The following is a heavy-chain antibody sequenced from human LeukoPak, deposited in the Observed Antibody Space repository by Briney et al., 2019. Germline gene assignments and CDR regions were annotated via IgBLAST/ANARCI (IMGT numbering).Heavy chain of an antibody. CDR1: GFTFSSYS. Sequence: GGSLRLSCAASGFTFSSYSMNWVRQAPGKGLEWVSSISSSSSYIYYADSVKGRFTISRDNAKNSLYLQMNSLRAEDTAVYYCARVNQGRGSWFFDYWGQGTLVTVSS. CDR3: ARVNQGRGSWFFDY. V-gene: IGHV3-21*04. D-gene: IGHD6-13*01. J-gene: IGHJ4*02. CDR2: ISSSSSYI.